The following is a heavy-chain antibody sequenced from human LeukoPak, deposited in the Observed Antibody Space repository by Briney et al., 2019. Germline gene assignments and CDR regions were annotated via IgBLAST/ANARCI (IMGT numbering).Heavy chain of an antibody. J-gene: IGHJ4*02. CDR3: LNDSGRSAVATIDY. CDR2: ISSRSSYI. Sequence: GGSLRLSSALSGVTLSKYSIEAGCQAPGKGLEWVSSISSRSSYIYYADSVKGRFTISRDNAKNSLYLQMNSLRPEDTAVYYVLNDSGRSAVATIDYWGQGTLVTVSS. D-gene: IGHD3-10*01. V-gene: IGHV3-21*01. CDR1: GVTLSKYS.